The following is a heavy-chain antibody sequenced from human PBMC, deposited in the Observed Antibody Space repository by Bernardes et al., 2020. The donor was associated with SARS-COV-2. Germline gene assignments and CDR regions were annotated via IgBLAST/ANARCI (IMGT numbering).Heavy chain of an antibody. CDR3: ARTSRVYYDFWSGYSLSYGMDV. CDR2: IYHSGST. V-gene: IGHV4-4*02. J-gene: IGHJ6*02. D-gene: IGHD3-3*01. Sequence: ETLSLTCAVSGGSISSSNWWSWVRQPPGKGLAWIGEIYHSGSTNYNPSLKSRVTISVDKSKNQFSLKLSSVTAADTAVYYCARTSRVYYDFWSGYSLSYGMDVWGQGTTVTVSS. CDR1: GGSISSSNW.